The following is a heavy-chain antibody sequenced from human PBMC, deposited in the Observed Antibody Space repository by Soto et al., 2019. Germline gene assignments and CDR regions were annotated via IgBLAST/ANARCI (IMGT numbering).Heavy chain of an antibody. D-gene: IGHD2-15*01. Sequence: ASVKVSCKASGYTFNSYAMHWVRQAPGQGLEWMGWISAYNGNTNYAQKLQGRVTMTTDTSTSTAYMELRSLRSDDTAVYYCARGPPGGSDFDYWGQGTLVTVSS. J-gene: IGHJ4*02. CDR1: GYTFNSYA. V-gene: IGHV1-18*01. CDR3: ARGPPGGSDFDY. CDR2: ISAYNGNT.